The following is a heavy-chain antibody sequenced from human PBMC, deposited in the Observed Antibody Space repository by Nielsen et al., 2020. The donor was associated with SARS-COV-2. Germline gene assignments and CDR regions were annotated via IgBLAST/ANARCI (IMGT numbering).Heavy chain of an antibody. CDR1: GYNFPTYW. D-gene: IGHD3-10*01. V-gene: IGHV5-51*01. Sequence: GGSLRLSCTGSGYNFPTYWIAWVRQMPGKGLEWMGIIYPGDSDTRYSPSFQGQVTISADKSISTAYLQWSSLKASDTAMYYCARLYYGSGSYGLLAYYYGMDVWGQGTTVTVSS. J-gene: IGHJ6*02. CDR2: IYPGDSDT. CDR3: ARLYYGSGSYGLLAYYYGMDV.